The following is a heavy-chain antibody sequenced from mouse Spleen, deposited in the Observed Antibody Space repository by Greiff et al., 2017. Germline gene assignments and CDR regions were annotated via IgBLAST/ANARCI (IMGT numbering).Heavy chain of an antibody. Sequence: VQLKESGPGLVKPSQSLSLTCSVTGYSITSGYYWNWIRQFPGNKLEWMGYISYDGSNNYNPSLKNRISITRDTSKNQFFLKLNSVTTEDTATYYCARAQPAWFAYWGQGTLVTVSA. CDR2: ISYDGSN. J-gene: IGHJ3*01. CDR1: GYSITSGYY. CDR3: ARAQPAWFAY. V-gene: IGHV3-6*01.